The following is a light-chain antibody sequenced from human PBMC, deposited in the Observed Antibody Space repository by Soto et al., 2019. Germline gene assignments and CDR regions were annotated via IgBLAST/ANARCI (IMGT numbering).Light chain of an antibody. CDR3: SSYTSSSTLYV. CDR1: NSDIGGYIY. V-gene: IGLV2-8*01. J-gene: IGLJ1*01. CDR2: EVN. Sequence: LTQPPSASGSPGQSVTISCTGTNSDIGGYIYVSWYRQYPGEAPKLLIYEVNKRSSGVPDRFSGSKSGNTASLTISGLQAEDEADYYCSSYTSSSTLYVFGTGTKVTVL.